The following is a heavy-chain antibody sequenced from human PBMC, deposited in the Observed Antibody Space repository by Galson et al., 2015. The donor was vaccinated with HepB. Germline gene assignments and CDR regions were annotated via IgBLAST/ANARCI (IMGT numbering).Heavy chain of an antibody. D-gene: IGHD3-22*01. V-gene: IGHV1-46*01. CDR1: GYTFTNYY. CDR2: IDPRGGST. Sequence: SVKVSCKASGYTFTNYYIHWVRQAPGQGLEWMAIIDPRGGSTTFAQKFQGRVTTTRDTPTSTVHMELSSLRSEDTAVYYCARGGIYYESRGSLYNWFDPWGQETLVTVSS. CDR3: ARGGIYYESRGSLYNWFDP. J-gene: IGHJ5*02.